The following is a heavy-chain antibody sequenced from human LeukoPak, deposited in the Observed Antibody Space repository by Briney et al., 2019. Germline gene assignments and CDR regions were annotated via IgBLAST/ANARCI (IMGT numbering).Heavy chain of an antibody. V-gene: IGHV4-31*03. CDR2: IYYSGSS. J-gene: IGHJ4*02. CDR1: GGSINNGGYY. Sequence: SETLSLTCTVSGGSINNGGYYWSWIRQHPGKGLEWIGYIYYSGSSYYNSSLRSRVTISVDTSKNHFSLKLSSVTAADTAVYYCARNRDGYNSFDYWGQGTLVTVSS. CDR3: ARNRDGYNSFDY. D-gene: IGHD5-24*01.